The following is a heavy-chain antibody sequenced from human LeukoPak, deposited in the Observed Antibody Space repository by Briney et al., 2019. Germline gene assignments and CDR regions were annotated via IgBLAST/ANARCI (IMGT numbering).Heavy chain of an antibody. CDR1: GYTFTSYA. J-gene: IGHJ4*02. D-gene: IGHD6-13*01. CDR3: ARGSLSSRDFNY. CDR2: INADNDNT. V-gene: IGHV1-3*01. Sequence: EASVKVSCKASGYTFTSYAMHWVRQAPGQSLEWMGWINADNDNTKYSQKFQGRVTITRDTSASTAYMELSRLRSEDTAVYYCARGSLSSRDFNYWGQGTLATVSS.